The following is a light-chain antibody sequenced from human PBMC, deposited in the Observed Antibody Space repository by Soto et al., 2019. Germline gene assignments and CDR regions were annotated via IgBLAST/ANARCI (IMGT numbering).Light chain of an antibody. J-gene: IGLJ1*01. V-gene: IGLV2-14*03. CDR1: SSDVGGYNY. CDR3: SLYTSSSTLLYV. CDR2: DVS. Sequence: QSALTQPASVSGSPGQSITISCTGTSSDVGGYNYVSWYQHHPGKAPKLMIYDVSNRPSGVSNRFSGSKSGNTASLTISGLQAEDEADYYCSLYTSSSTLLYVFGTGTKLTVL.